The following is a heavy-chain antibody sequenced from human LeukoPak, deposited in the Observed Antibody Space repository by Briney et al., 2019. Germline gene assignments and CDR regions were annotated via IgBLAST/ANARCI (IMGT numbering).Heavy chain of an antibody. CDR1: RFTLSRYA. D-gene: IGHD6-19*01. Sequence: GGSLRLSCAASRFTLSRYAMHWVRQAPGKVLEWVALISNDGRNTYYVDSVKGRFTICRDNSKNTLDLQMNRLRDEDTAVYFCAREGAGSAWSSNDHWGQGTLVTASS. CDR3: AREGAGSAWSSNDH. V-gene: IGHV3-30*04. CDR2: ISNDGRNT. J-gene: IGHJ4*01.